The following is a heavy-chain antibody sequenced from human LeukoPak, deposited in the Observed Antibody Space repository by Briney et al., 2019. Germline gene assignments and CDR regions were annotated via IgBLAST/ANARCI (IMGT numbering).Heavy chain of an antibody. CDR3: ARENWVFDY. D-gene: IGHD7-27*01. CDR2: VYRSGST. CDR1: GYSISSGYH. Sequence: SETLSLTCVVSGYSISSGYHWGWIRQPPGKGLEWIGSVYRSGSTYYNPSLKSRVTISVDTSKNQTSLKVRSVTAADTAVYYCARENWVFDYWGQGILVTVSS. J-gene: IGHJ4*02. V-gene: IGHV4-38-2*02.